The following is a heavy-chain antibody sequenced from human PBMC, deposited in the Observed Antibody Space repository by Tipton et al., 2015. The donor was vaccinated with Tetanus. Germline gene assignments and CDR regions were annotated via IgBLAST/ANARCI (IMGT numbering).Heavy chain of an antibody. V-gene: IGHV3-21*01. Sequence: GSLRLSCAASGFTFSSYSMNWVRQAPGKGLEWVSSISSSSSYIYYADSVKGRFTISRDNAKNSLYLQMNSLRAEDTAVYYCARAPAIYSGSYSPAPDAFDIWGQGTMVPVSS. CDR3: ARAPAIYSGSYSPAPDAFDI. J-gene: IGHJ3*02. D-gene: IGHD1-26*01. CDR1: GFTFSSYS. CDR2: ISSSSSYI.